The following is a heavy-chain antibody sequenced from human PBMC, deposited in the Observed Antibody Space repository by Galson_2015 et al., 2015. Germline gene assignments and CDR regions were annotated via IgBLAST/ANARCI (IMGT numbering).Heavy chain of an antibody. V-gene: IGHV4-38-2*01. CDR2: IYYSGST. Sequence: LRLSCAASGFTFSSYAMSWVRQAPGKGLEWIGSIYYSGSTYYNPSLKSRVTISVDTSKNQFSLKLSSVTAADTAVYYCARGWGSGSSGWDHWGQGTLVTVSS. D-gene: IGHD6-19*01. CDR3: ARGWGSGSSGWDH. J-gene: IGHJ4*02. CDR1: GFTFSSYA.